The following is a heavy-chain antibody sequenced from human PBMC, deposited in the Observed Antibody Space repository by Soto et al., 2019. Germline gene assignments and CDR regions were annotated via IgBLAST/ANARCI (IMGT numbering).Heavy chain of an antibody. D-gene: IGHD1-26*01. CDR1: GGSVINNNDY. CDR3: ARHTMGSSRLIDY. CDR2: IYYSGST. V-gene: IGHV4-39*01. J-gene: IGHJ4*02. Sequence: SETLSLTCTVSGGSVINNNDYWGWIRQPPGKGLEWIGDIYYSGSTYYNPSLKSRVTISVDTSKNQFSLKLRSVTAADTAVYYCARHTMGSSRLIDYWGQGALVTVSS.